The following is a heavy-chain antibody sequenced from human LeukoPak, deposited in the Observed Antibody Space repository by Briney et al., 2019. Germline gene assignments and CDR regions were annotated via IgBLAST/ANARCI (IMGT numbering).Heavy chain of an antibody. J-gene: IGHJ3*02. D-gene: IGHD5-24*01. V-gene: IGHV4-34*01. CDR2: INHRGST. Sequence: SETLSLTCVVYGGSFSGYYWSWIRQSPGKGLEWIGEINHRGSTNYNPSLKSRVTISVDASKNQFSLKLSSVTAADTAVYYCARGEMATIEDAFDIWGQGTMVTVSS. CDR1: GGSFSGYY. CDR3: ARGEMATIEDAFDI.